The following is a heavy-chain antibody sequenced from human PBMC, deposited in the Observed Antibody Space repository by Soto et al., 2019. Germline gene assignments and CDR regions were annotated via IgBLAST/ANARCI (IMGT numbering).Heavy chain of an antibody. V-gene: IGHV6-1*01. J-gene: IGHJ4*02. Sequence: SQTLSLTCAISGDSVSSNSAAWNWIRQSPSRGLEWLGRTYYRSKWHNDFAVSVRSRITIKPDTSKNQFSLQLNSVTPEDTAVYDCAGQHQWLDSWGQGTLVTVAS. D-gene: IGHD6-19*01. CDR1: GDSVSSNSAA. CDR3: AGQHQWLDS. CDR2: TYYRSKWHN.